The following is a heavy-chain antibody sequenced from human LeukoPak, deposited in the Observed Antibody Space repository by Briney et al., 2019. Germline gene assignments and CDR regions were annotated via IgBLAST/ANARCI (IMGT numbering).Heavy chain of an antibody. V-gene: IGHV3-20*04. Sequence: GXXLRLSCAASGFTFDDYGMSWVRQAPGKGLEWVSGINWNGGSTVYADSVKGRFTISRDNAKNSLYLQMNSLRAEDTALYYCARANCTSCYRHRFDYWGQGALVTVSS. D-gene: IGHD2-2*01. CDR1: GFTFDDYG. CDR3: ARANCTSCYRHRFDY. CDR2: INWNGGST. J-gene: IGHJ4*02.